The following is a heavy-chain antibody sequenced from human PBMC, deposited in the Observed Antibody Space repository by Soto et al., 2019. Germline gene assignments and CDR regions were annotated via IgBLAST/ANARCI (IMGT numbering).Heavy chain of an antibody. CDR2: ISAYNGNT. Sequence: QVQLVQSGAEVKKPGASVKVSCKASGYTFTSYGISWVRQAPGQGLEWMGWISAYNGNTNYAQKLQGRVTMTTDPPTSTAYMELRSLRSNDPAVYSCALAGEHQPNWGYWGREPWSPSPQ. CDR1: GYTFTSYG. CDR3: ALAGEHQPNWGY. D-gene: IGHD7-27*01. V-gene: IGHV1-18*01. J-gene: IGHJ4*02.